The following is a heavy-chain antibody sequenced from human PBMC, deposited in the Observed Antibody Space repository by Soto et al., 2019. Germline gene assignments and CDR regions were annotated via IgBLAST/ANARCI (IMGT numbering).Heavy chain of an antibody. Sequence: PSETLSLTCAVYGGSFSGYYWNWIRQPPGKGLEWIGEINHSGSTNYNPSLKSRVTISVDTSKNQFSLKLSSVTAADTAVYYCARERSDYYDSSGYYYFDYWGQGTLVTVSS. V-gene: IGHV4-34*01. D-gene: IGHD3-22*01. CDR1: GGSFSGYY. CDR3: ARERSDYYDSSGYYYFDY. J-gene: IGHJ4*02. CDR2: INHSGST.